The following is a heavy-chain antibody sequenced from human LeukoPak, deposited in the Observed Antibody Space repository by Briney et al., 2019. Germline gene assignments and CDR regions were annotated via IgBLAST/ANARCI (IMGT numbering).Heavy chain of an antibody. CDR1: GFTFSSTY. Sequence: GGSLRLSCAASGFTFSSTYISWVRQAPGKGLEWVSVIYSGGSTKYADSVKARFTISRDNSKNTVYLQMNNLRAEDTAVYYCARATLDNGGQGTLVTVSS. CDR3: ARATLDN. V-gene: IGHV3-53*01. CDR2: IYSGGST. J-gene: IGHJ4*02.